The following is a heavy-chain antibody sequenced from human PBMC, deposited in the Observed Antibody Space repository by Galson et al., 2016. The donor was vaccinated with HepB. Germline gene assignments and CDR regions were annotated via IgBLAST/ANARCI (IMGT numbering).Heavy chain of an antibody. CDR1: GFIFRSYG. Sequence: SLRLSCAASGFIFRSYGMHWVRQAPGKGLEWVAVISYEGSNKYYADSVKGRFTISRDNSKNTLYLQMNSLRAEDTAVYYCAKEGTIFGAVPYGMDVWGQGTTVTVSS. CDR3: AKEGTIFGAVPYGMDV. V-gene: IGHV3-30*18. J-gene: IGHJ6*02. D-gene: IGHD3-3*01. CDR2: ISYEGSNK.